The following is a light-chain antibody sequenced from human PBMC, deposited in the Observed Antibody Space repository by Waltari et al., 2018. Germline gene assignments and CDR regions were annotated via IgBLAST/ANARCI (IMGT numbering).Light chain of an antibody. CDR2: ENS. Sequence: QSLLTQPPSVSAAPGQRVTISCSGGSSTIGNNYVPWYRQFPGTAPKLLIYENSERPSGIPGRFSGSKSGTSATLDITGLQAGDEADYYCGTWDSSLSGAVFGGGTHLTVL. V-gene: IGLV1-51*02. CDR1: SSTIGNNY. CDR3: GTWDSSLSGAV. J-gene: IGLJ7*01.